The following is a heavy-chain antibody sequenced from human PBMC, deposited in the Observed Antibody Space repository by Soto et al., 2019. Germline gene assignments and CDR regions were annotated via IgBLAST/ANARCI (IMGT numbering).Heavy chain of an antibody. CDR3: ARGSTDSYPGSRIFDF. CDR1: GLTFGSRA. J-gene: IGHJ4*02. Sequence: GGSLRLSCVASGLTFGSRAMTWVRQAPGEGLQWVSTITDTGGDAKYADSVRGRFVISRDNSKKTLYLQMTSLTAEDSAMYYCARGSTDSYPGSRIFDFCGRGTLLTVSS. V-gene: IGHV3-23*01. D-gene: IGHD2-15*01. CDR2: ITDTGGDA.